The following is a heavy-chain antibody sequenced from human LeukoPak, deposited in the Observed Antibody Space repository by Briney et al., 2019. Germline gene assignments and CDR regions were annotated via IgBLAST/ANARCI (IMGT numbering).Heavy chain of an antibody. Sequence: GRSLRLSCAASGFTFSSYAMHWVRQAPGKGLEWVAVISYDGSNKYYADSVKGRFTISRDNSKNTLYLQMNSLRAEDTAVYYCARDRIAVAGRGYSWFDPWGQGTLVTVSS. J-gene: IGHJ5*02. CDR2: ISYDGSNK. CDR1: GFTFSSYA. V-gene: IGHV3-30-3*01. CDR3: ARDRIAVAGRGYSWFDP. D-gene: IGHD6-19*01.